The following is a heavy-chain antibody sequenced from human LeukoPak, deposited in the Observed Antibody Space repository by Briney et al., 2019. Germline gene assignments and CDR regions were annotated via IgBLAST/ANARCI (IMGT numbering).Heavy chain of an antibody. V-gene: IGHV1-2*02. D-gene: IGHD2-2*01. Sequence: GASVKVSCKASGYTFTGYYVQWMRHAPGHGLEWMGWINPDSGGTNYAPKFQGRVTMTRDTSISTAYMELSSLRSDDTAVYYCAPSSVGYFDYWGPGTRVTVCS. CDR3: APSSVGYFDY. CDR1: GYTFTGYY. J-gene: IGHJ4*02. CDR2: INPDSGGT.